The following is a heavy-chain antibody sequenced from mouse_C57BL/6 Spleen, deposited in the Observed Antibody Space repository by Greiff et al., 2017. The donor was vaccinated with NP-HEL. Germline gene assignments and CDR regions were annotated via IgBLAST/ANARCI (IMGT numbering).Heavy chain of an antibody. D-gene: IGHD1-1*01. V-gene: IGHV5-9*01. CDR3: ARSFYYYDAMDY. Sequence: DVKLVESGGGLVKPGGSLKLSCAASGFTFSSYTMSWVRQTPEKRLEWVATISGGGGNTYYPDSVKGRFTISRDNAKNTLYLQMSSLRSEDTALYYCARSFYYYDAMDYWGQGTSVTVSS. CDR1: GFTFSSYT. J-gene: IGHJ4*01. CDR2: ISGGGGNT.